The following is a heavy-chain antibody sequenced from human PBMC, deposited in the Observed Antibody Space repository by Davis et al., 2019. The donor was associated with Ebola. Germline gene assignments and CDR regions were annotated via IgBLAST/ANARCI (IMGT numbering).Heavy chain of an antibody. CDR1: GYILTELS. CDR3: ASGRSGVAADCDY. D-gene: IGHD3-3*01. J-gene: IGHJ4*02. V-gene: IGHV1-18*01. CDR2: ISAISDKT. Sequence: ASVKVSCKVSGYILTELSIHWVRQAPGQGLEWMGWISAISDKTNYAQRYQGRVTMTTDTSKSTAYMELRSLGYDDTAVCYCASGRSGVAADCDYWGQGTLVTVSS.